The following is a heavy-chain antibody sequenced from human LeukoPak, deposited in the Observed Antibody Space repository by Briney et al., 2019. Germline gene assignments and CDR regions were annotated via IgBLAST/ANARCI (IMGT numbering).Heavy chain of an antibody. CDR2: ISYDGSNK. J-gene: IGHJ5*02. CDR3: ARDQVRGATPFYWFDP. D-gene: IGHD3-10*01. Sequence: GGSLRLSCAASGFTFSSYAMHWVRQAPGKGLEWVAVISYDGSNKYYADSVKGRFTISRDNSKNTLYLQMNSLRAEDTAVYYCARDQVRGATPFYWFDPWGQGTLVTVSS. CDR1: GFTFSSYA. V-gene: IGHV3-30*04.